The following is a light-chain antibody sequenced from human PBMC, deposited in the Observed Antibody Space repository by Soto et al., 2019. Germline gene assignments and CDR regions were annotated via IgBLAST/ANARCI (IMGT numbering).Light chain of an antibody. J-gene: IGKJ1*01. CDR2: VAS. V-gene: IGKV3-20*01. CDR1: QSVSSSY. Sequence: EIGLTQSPGTLSLSPGERTTLSCRASQSVSSSYLAWYQQKPGQAPRPLISVASSRATGIPDRFSGSGSGTDFTLTISRLEPEDFAADYGQQYGYLERTFGQGAKVEIK. CDR3: QQYGYLERT.